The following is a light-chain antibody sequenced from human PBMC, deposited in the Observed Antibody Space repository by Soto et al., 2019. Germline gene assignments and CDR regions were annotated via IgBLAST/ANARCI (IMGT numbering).Light chain of an antibody. CDR3: QQRSNWPWT. CDR2: DAS. CDR1: QSVSSY. J-gene: IGKJ1*01. V-gene: IGKV3-11*01. Sequence: EIVLTQSPATLSLSPGERATLSCRASQSVSSYLAWYQQKPGQAPRLLIYDASNRATGIPARLSGSGSGTDLTLTISSLEPEDFAVYYCQQRSNWPWTFGQGTKVEIK.